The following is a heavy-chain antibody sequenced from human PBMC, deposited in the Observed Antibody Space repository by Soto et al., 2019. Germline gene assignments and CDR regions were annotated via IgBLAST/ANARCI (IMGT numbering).Heavy chain of an antibody. Sequence: SETLSLTCTVSGGSISSGDYYWSWIRQPPGKGLEWIGYIYYSGSTYYNPSLKSRVTISVDTSKNQFSLKLSSVTAADTAVYYCARSTGYGDSYFDYWGQGTLVTVSS. CDR1: GGSISSGDYY. CDR2: IYYSGST. V-gene: IGHV4-30-4*01. D-gene: IGHD4-17*01. CDR3: ARSTGYGDSYFDY. J-gene: IGHJ4*02.